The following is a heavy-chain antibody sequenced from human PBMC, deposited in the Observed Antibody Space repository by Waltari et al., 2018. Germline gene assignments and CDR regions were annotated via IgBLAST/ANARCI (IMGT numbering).Heavy chain of an antibody. V-gene: IGHV4-38-2*02. CDR2: IYHSGST. D-gene: IGHD3-10*01. CDR3: ARDNGGFRGVIITGWFDP. Sequence: QVQLQESGPGLVKPSETLSLTCAVSGYSISSGYYWGWTRQPPGRGLEGIGSIYHSGSTSYNPSLKSRVTISVDTSKNQFSLKLSSVTAADTAVYYCARDNGGFRGVIITGWFDPWGQGTLVTVSS. CDR1: GYSISSGYY. J-gene: IGHJ5*02.